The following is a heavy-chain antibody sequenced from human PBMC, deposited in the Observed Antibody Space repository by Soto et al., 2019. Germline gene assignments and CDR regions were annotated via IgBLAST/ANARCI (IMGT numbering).Heavy chain of an antibody. J-gene: IGHJ2*01. V-gene: IGHV4-30-4*01. CDR2: VYYSGTT. CDR1: GASINDNDYY. CDR3: ARMSYFYDKWYFDL. Sequence: QLQESGPGLVKPSQTLSLTCTVSGASINDNDYYWSWIRQPPGKGLEWIGYVYYSGTTDYLPSLKSRLSMSIDKSRNQFTLRLNSVTAADTATYYCARMSYFYDKWYFDLWGRGTLVTVSS. D-gene: IGHD3-22*01.